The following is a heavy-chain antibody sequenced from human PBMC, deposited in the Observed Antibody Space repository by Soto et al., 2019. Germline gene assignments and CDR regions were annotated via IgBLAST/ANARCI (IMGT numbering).Heavy chain of an antibody. V-gene: IGHV1-69*01. CDR2: IIPIFGTA. J-gene: IGHJ6*02. CDR3: ARAYKAHGGLRREEHGVDG. D-gene: IGHD3-10*01. Sequence: QVQLVQSGAEVKKPGSSVKVSCKASGGTFSSYAISWVRQAPGQGLAWMGGIIPIFGTANYAQKFQGRVTSTAGEATSTANMGLSSLRSEDTAVDYCARAYKAHGGLRREEHGVDGWGQGTTVTVSS. CDR1: GGTFSSYA.